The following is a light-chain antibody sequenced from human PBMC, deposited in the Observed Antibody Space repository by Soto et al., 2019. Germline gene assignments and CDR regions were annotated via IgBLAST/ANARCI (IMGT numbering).Light chain of an antibody. Sequence: EIMMTQSPATLSVSPGERATLSCRASQSVSSNLAWYQQKPGQAPRLLIYGASTRATDIPARFSGSGSGTEFTLTINSLQSEDFAVYYCQQYNNWRGPFGQGTKVEIK. J-gene: IGKJ1*01. CDR2: GAS. CDR3: QQYNNWRGP. V-gene: IGKV3-15*01. CDR1: QSVSSN.